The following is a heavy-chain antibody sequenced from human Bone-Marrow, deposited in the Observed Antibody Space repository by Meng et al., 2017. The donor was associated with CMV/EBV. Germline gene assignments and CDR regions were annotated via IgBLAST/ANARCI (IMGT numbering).Heavy chain of an antibody. Sequence: SVKVSCKASGGTFNIYTINWVRQAPGQGLEWMGGIIPIFATAKYAQKFQGRVTIITDESTSTAYMELSSLRSEDTAVYYCARGAGENTYYYDSSGSTYYYYYGMNVWGQGTTVTFSS. D-gene: IGHD3-22*01. V-gene: IGHV1-69*05. CDR3: ARGAGENTYYYDSSGSTYYYYYGMNV. CDR1: GGTFNIYT. CDR2: IIPIFATA. J-gene: IGHJ6*02.